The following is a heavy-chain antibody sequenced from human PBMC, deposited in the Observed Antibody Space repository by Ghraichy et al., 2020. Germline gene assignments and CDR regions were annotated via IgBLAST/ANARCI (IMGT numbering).Heavy chain of an antibody. CDR1: GYTFTGYY. CDR3: ARGSIDIVVVPAAI. Sequence: ASVKVSCKASGYTFTGYYMHWVRQAPGQGLEWMGWINPNSGGTNYAQKFQGRVTMTRDTSISTAYMELSRLRSDDTAVYYCARGSIDIVVVPAAIWGQGTLVTVSS. J-gene: IGHJ4*02. D-gene: IGHD2-2*01. CDR2: INPNSGGT. V-gene: IGHV1-2*02.